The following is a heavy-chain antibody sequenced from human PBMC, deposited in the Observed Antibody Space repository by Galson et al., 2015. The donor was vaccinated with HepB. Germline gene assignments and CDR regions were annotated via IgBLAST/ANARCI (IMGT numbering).Heavy chain of an antibody. V-gene: IGHV1-2*04. CDR2: INPNSGGT. J-gene: IGHJ4*02. CDR3: ARDEGDHRDGYNLYYFDY. Sequence: SVKVSCKASGGTFSSYAISWVRQAPGQGLEWMGWINPNSGGTNYAQKFQGWVTMTRDTSISTAYMELSRLRSDDTAVYYCARDEGDHRDGYNLYYFDYWGQGTLVTVSS. CDR1: GGTFSSYA. D-gene: IGHD5-24*01.